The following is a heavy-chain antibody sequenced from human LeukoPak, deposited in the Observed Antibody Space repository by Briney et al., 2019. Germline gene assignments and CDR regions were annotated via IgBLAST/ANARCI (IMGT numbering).Heavy chain of an antibody. CDR3: ARVEDDYFDY. Sequence: SETLSLTCAVYGGSFSGYYWSWIRQPPGKGLEWIGYIYYSGSTYYNPSLKSRVTISVDTSKNQFSLKLSSVTAADTAVYYCARVEDDYFDYWGQGTLVTVSS. J-gene: IGHJ4*02. CDR1: GGSFSGYY. D-gene: IGHD5-24*01. V-gene: IGHV4-30-4*08. CDR2: IYYSGST.